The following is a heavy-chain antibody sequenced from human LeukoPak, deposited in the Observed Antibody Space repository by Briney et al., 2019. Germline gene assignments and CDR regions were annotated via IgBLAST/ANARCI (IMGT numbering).Heavy chain of an antibody. CDR1: GFTVSRNY. CDR2: IYSGGRT. J-gene: IGHJ4*02. CDR3: ARAGPSSSWHQFDY. V-gene: IGHV3-66*01. Sequence: GGSLRLSCAASGFTVSRNYTSWVRQAPGKGLEWVSVIYSGGRTYYADSVKGRFTISRDNSKNTLYLQMNRLRAEDTAVYYCARAGPSSSWHQFDYWGQGTLVTVSS. D-gene: IGHD6-13*01.